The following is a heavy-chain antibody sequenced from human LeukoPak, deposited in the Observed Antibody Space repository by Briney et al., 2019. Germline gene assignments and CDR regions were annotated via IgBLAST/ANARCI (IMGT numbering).Heavy chain of an antibody. CDR3: ARDTKHYFQYNWFDP. V-gene: IGHV4-39*07. J-gene: IGHJ5*02. CDR1: GGSISSSSYY. Sequence: SETLSLTCTVSGGSISSSSYYWGWIRQPPGKGLEWIGSIYHSGSTYYNPSLKSRVTISVDTSKNQFSLKLSSVTAADTAVYYCARDTKHYFQYNWFDPWGQGTLVTVSS. D-gene: IGHD2/OR15-2a*01. CDR2: IYHSGST.